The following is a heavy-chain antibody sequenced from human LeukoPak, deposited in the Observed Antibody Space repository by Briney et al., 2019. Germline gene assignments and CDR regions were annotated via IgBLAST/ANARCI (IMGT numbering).Heavy chain of an antibody. CDR2: INAGNGNT. V-gene: IGHV1-3*01. D-gene: IGHD6-13*01. CDR1: GYTFTSYA. CDR3: ARGKRSSPPLFDY. J-gene: IGHJ4*02. Sequence: ASVKVSCKASGYTFTSYAMHWVRQAPGQRLEWMGWINAGNGNTKYSQKFQGRVTITRDTSASTAYMELSSLRSEDTAVHYCARGKRSSPPLFDYWGQGTLVTVSS.